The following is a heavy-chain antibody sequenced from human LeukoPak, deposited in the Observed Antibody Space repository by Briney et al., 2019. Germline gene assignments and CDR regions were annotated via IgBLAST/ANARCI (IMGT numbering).Heavy chain of an antibody. CDR1: GGSISSGGYS. V-gene: IGHV4-34*01. CDR3: ASYVGSSSLYYGSRFDY. J-gene: IGHJ4*02. D-gene: IGHD3-10*01. CDR2: INHGGST. Sequence: SETLSLTCAVSGGSISSGGYSWSWIRQPPGKGLEWIGEINHGGSTNYNPSLKSRVTISVDTSKNQFSLKLSSVTAADTAVYYCASYVGSSSLYYGSRFDYWGQGTLVTVSS.